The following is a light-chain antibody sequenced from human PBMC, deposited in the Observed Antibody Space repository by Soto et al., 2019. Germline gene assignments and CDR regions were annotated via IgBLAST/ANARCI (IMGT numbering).Light chain of an antibody. CDR3: QQYGSSPPLT. V-gene: IGKV3-20*01. J-gene: IGKJ4*01. CDR1: QSVTSSY. CDR2: GAS. Sequence: IVFTQSPGTLSLSPGERATLSCRASQSVTSSYLSWYQHKPGQAPRLLIYGASNRATGIPDRFSGSGSGTDFTLTISRLEPEDFAVYYCQQYGSSPPLTFGGGTKVDIK.